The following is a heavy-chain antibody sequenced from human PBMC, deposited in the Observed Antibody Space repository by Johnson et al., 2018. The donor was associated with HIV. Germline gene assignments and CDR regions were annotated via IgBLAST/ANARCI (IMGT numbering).Heavy chain of an antibody. Sequence: VQLVESGGGLVKPGGSLRLSCAASGFTFSNAWMSWVRQAPGKGLVWVSRINSDGSSTRYADSVKGRSPTSRDNAKNTLYLQMNSLRAEDTAVYYCASAVTPFGDWEAFDIWGQGTRVTVSS. V-gene: IGHV3-74*02. CDR1: GFTFSNAW. D-gene: IGHD3-10*01. CDR3: ASAVTPFGDWEAFDI. CDR2: INSDGSST. J-gene: IGHJ3*02.